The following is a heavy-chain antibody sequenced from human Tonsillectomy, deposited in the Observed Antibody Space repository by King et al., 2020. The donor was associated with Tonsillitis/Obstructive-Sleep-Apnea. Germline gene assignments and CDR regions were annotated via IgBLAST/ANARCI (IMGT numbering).Heavy chain of an antibody. J-gene: IGHJ5*02. D-gene: IGHD2-2*02. CDR3: ARAIRGVVVVPAAIPNWFDP. CDR2: INPNSGGT. CDR1: GYTFTGYY. V-gene: IGHV1-2*04. Sequence: QLVQSGAEVKKPGASVKVSCKASGYTFTGYYMHWVRQAPGQGLEWMGWINPNSGGTNYAQKFQGWVTRTRDTSISTAYMELSRLRSDDTAVYYCARAIRGVVVVPAAIPNWFDPWGQGTLVTVSS.